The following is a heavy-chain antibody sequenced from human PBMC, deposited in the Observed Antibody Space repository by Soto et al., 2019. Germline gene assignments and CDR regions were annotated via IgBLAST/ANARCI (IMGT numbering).Heavy chain of an antibody. D-gene: IGHD5-12*01. CDR2: ISGYNGNF. V-gene: IGHV1-18*04. Sequence: QVVLVQSGPEVKRPGASVKLSCKASGYSFNTYGVAWVRQAPGQGLEWMGWISGYNGNFMYAEKXXXXXXXXXXTSTNTAYMELRSLRSDDTAIYYCAREVDIVPTPGGDYWGQGTLVTVSS. J-gene: IGHJ4*02. CDR1: GYSFNTYG. CDR3: AREVDIVPTPGGDY.